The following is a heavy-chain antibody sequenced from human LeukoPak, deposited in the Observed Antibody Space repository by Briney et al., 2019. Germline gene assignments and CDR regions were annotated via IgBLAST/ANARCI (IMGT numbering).Heavy chain of an antibody. D-gene: IGHD6-19*01. Sequence: GGSLRLSCAESGFTFSSYGMHWVRQAPGKGLEWVAVIWYDGSNKYYADSVKGRFTISRDNSKNTLYLQMNSLRAEDTAVYYCASGSGQWLALGYWGQGTLVTVSS. V-gene: IGHV3-33*01. CDR3: ASGSGQWLALGY. J-gene: IGHJ4*02. CDR1: GFTFSSYG. CDR2: IWYDGSNK.